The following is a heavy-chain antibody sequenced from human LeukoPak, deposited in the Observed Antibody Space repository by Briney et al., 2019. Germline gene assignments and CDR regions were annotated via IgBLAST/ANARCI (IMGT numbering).Heavy chain of an antibody. CDR1: GYTLTELS. Sequence: ASVKVSCKVPGYTLTELSMHWVRQAPGKGLEWMGGFDPEDGETIYAQKFQGRVTMTEDTSTDTAYMELSSLRSEDTAVYYCATDYVGATTRSPTLYFDYWGQGTLVTVSS. V-gene: IGHV1-24*01. CDR3: ATDYVGATTRSPTLYFDY. J-gene: IGHJ4*02. CDR2: FDPEDGET. D-gene: IGHD1-26*01.